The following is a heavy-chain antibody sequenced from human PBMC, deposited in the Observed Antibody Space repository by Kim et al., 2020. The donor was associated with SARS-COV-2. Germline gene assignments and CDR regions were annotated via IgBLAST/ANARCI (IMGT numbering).Heavy chain of an antibody. J-gene: IGHJ4*02. Sequence: ADSVKGRFTISRDNAKNSLYLQMNSLRAEDTAVYYCARDLSHYYDSSGWSWGQGTLVTVSS. D-gene: IGHD3-22*01. CDR3: ARDLSHYYDSSGWS. V-gene: IGHV3-21*01.